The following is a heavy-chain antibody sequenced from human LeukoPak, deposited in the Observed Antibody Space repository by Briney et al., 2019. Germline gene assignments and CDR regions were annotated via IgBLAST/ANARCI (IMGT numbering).Heavy chain of an antibody. CDR2: IYYSGST. Sequence: PSETLSLTCTVSGVSISRYYWSWIRQPPGKGLEWIGYIYYSGSTNYNPSLKSRVTISVDTSKNQFSLKLSSVTAADTAVYYCARELGSSEPNWFDPWGQGTLVTVSS. J-gene: IGHJ5*02. D-gene: IGHD6-19*01. CDR3: ARELGSSEPNWFDP. V-gene: IGHV4-59*12. CDR1: GVSISRYY.